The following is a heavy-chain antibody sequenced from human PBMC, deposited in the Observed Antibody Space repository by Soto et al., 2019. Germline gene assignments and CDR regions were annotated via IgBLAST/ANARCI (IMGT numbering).Heavy chain of an antibody. V-gene: IGHV3-7*05. D-gene: IGHD4-4*01. CDR2: IKQDGTEK. J-gene: IGHJ4*02. CDR3: ARAYN. Sequence: EVQLLDSGGVLVQPGGSLRLSCAASGFGFSNYWMSWVRQAPGKGLVWVASIKQDGTEKYYVDSVTGRFTIARDNTKSSPYLQMNSLGAEDTAMYFCARAYNWGQGTLVTVSS. CDR1: GFGFSNYW.